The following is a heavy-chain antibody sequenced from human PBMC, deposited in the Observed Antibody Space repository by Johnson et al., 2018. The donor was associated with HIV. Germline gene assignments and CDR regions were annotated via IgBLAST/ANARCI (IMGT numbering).Heavy chain of an antibody. CDR3: ARDGLEVDAFDI. V-gene: IGHV3-30-3*01. J-gene: IGHJ3*02. Sequence: QVQLVESGGGVVQPGRSLRLSCEASGFTFSSYPMHWVRQAPGKGLEWVAVISYDGSNKYYEDSVKGRFTISRDNSKNTLYLQMNSLRAEDTAVYYCARDGLEVDAFDIWGQGTMVTVSS. CDR2: ISYDGSNK. CDR1: GFTFSSYP. D-gene: IGHD3-3*01.